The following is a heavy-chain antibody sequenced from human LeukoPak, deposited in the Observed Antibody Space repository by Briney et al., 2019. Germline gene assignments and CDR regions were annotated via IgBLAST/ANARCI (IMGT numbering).Heavy chain of an antibody. Sequence: GESLKISCKGSGYSFATYWIGWVRQMPGKGLEWMGIIYPGDSDTRYSPSFQGEVTISADKSISTAYLQWSSLKASDTAMYYCARRAYGSGSYYPGPYDYYMDVWGKGTTVTVSS. V-gene: IGHV5-51*01. CDR3: ARRAYGSGSYYPGPYDYYMDV. D-gene: IGHD3-10*01. J-gene: IGHJ6*03. CDR2: IYPGDSDT. CDR1: GYSFATYW.